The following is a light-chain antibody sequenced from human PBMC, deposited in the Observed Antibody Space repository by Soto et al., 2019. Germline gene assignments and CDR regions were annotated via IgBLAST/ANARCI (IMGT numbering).Light chain of an antibody. Sequence: EIVFTESPPTLSLSPGERATLSCRASESVAGYLAWYQQKPGLPPRLLIYETSNRVIGIPARFSGSGSGTDFTLTISSLEPEDFGVYYCQQRWHWPSNTFGQGTRLENK. J-gene: IGKJ5*01. CDR3: QQRWHWPSNT. CDR1: ESVAGY. CDR2: ETS. V-gene: IGKV3-11*01.